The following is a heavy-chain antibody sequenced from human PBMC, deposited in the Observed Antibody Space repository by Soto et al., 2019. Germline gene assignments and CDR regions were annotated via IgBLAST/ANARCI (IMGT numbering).Heavy chain of an antibody. D-gene: IGHD3-22*01. CDR1: VYTFSSCW. J-gene: IGHJ4*02. V-gene: IGHV3-7*03. CDR3: ARGYYYDSSGYFSTPDY. Sequence: AWTLSLSCASSVYTFSSCWMSWVRQAPGKGLEWVANIKQDGSEKYYVDSVKGRFTISRDNAKNSLYLQMNSLRAEDTAVYYCARGYYYDSSGYFSTPDYWGQGTLVTVSS. CDR2: IKQDGSEK.